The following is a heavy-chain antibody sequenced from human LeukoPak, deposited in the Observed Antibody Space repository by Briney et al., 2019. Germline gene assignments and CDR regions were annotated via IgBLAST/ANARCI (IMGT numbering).Heavy chain of an antibody. Sequence: GGSLRLSCAASGFTFRDFWMHWVRQAPGKGLEWISYISVGGSDEDYADSVKGRFSVSRDNAKNSLFLQMNSLRVGDTAVYYCARDVGFNNGWPAWGQGTLVTVSS. CDR2: ISVGGSDE. CDR3: ARDVGFNNGWPA. CDR1: GFTFRDFW. D-gene: IGHD6-19*01. J-gene: IGHJ5*02. V-gene: IGHV3-11*05.